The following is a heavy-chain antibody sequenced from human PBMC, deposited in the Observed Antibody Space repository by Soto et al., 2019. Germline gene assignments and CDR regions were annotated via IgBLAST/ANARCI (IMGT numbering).Heavy chain of an antibody. CDR2: IWYDGSNK. CDR1: GFTFSSYG. CDR3: AKGGHVRFCIPAWSDP. Sequence: GGSLRLSCAASGFTFSSYGMHWVRQPPGKGLEWVAVIWYDGSNKYYADSVKGRFTISRDNSKNTLYLQMNSLRAEDLAEYYGAKGGHVRFCIPAWSDPWGQGTLVTVPT. D-gene: IGHD3-3*01. V-gene: IGHV3-33*06. J-gene: IGHJ5*02.